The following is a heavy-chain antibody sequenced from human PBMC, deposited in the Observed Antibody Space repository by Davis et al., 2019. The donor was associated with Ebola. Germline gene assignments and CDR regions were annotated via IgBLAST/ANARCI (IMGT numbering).Heavy chain of an antibody. CDR2: INWNSGNI. CDR3: ARDFKTAASDGGFDI. D-gene: IGHD4-23*01. V-gene: IGHV3-69-1*01. Sequence: PGGSLRLSCVASGFTFSDHFMDWVRQAPGKGLEWVSGINWNSGNIVYADSVKGRFPISRDNANNSLYLQMHSLRAEDAGLYYCARDFKTAASDGGFDIWGHGTIVAVSS. J-gene: IGHJ3*02. CDR1: GFTFSDHF.